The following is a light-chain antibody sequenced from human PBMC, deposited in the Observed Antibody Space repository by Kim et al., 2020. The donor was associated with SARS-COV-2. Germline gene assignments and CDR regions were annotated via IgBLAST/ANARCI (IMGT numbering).Light chain of an antibody. CDR2: RAS. CDR3: QQLNSYPWT. V-gene: IGKV1-9*01. Sequence: DIQLTHSPPFLSASVGDRVTITCRASQGISTYLAWYQQIPGKAPKLLIYRASSLQRGVPSRFSGSGSGTEFTLTISNLQPEDFAIYYCQQLNSYPWTFGQGTKVDIK. J-gene: IGKJ1*01. CDR1: QGISTY.